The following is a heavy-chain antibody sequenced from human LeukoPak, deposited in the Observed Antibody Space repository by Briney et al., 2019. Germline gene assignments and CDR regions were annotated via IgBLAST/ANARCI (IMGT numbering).Heavy chain of an antibody. CDR1: GGSISSGDYY. Sequence: SETLSLTCTVSGGSISSGDYYWSWIRQPPGKGLEWIGYIYYSGSTYYNPSLKSRVTISVDTSKNQFSLKLSSVTAADTAVYYCARAEPGIAVAGTSYAFDIWGQGTMVTVSS. CDR3: ARAEPGIAVAGTSYAFDI. D-gene: IGHD6-19*01. J-gene: IGHJ3*02. CDR2: IYYSGST. V-gene: IGHV4-30-4*02.